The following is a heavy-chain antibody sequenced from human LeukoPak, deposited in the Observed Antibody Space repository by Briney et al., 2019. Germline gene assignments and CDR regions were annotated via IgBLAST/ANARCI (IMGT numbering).Heavy chain of an antibody. V-gene: IGHV3-48*01. Sequence: HPGGSLRLSCAASGFSFNNYNMNWVRQAPGKGLEWVSYISVSSSVRYYADSVKGRFTISRDNAENSLFLQMNSLRAEDTAVYYCATSGDYYMGYWGQGTLVTVS. D-gene: IGHD1-26*01. CDR2: ISVSSSVR. CDR1: GFSFNNYN. J-gene: IGHJ4*02. CDR3: ATSGDYYMGY.